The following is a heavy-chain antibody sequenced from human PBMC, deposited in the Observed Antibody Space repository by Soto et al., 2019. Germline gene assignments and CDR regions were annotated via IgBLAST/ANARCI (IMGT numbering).Heavy chain of an antibody. CDR3: ARSSPYNLFDP. J-gene: IGHJ5*02. D-gene: IGHD3-16*01. V-gene: IGHV4-30-2*01. CDR1: GGSISSGGYS. Sequence: SETLSLTCAVSGGSISSGGYSWSWIRQPPGKGLEWIGYIYHSGSTYYNPSLKSRVTISVDRSKNQFSLKLSSVTAADTAVYYCARSSPYNLFDPWGQGTLVTVSS. CDR2: IYHSGST.